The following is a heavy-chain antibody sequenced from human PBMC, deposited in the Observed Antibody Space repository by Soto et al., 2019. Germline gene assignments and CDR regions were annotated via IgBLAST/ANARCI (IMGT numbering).Heavy chain of an antibody. J-gene: IGHJ4*02. D-gene: IGHD6-13*01. Sequence: QITLKESGPTLIKPTQTLTLTCTFSGFSLTTTGLGVDWIRQPPGKALEWLALIYWDDDRRYNSSLKSRLTITKDTSKNQVVLTMTNMDPVDTSTYYCARRRVAGEYFDYWGQGTLVTVSS. CDR2: IYWDDDR. CDR3: ARRRVAGEYFDY. V-gene: IGHV2-5*02. CDR1: GFSLTTTGLG.